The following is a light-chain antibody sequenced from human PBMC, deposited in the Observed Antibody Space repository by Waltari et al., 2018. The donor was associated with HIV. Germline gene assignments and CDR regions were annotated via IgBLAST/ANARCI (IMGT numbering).Light chain of an antibody. CDR3: QQYDSGPRGIT. CDR1: HSISAQ. CDR2: EAA. J-gene: IGKJ2*01. V-gene: IGKV3-15*01. Sequence: EIVMTQSPPTLSVSPGQRVTLSWRASHSISAQVAWYQQRPGQAPRLLIYEAATRPTGIPARFSGSGSGTEFTLTISSLQSEDFATYFCQQYDSGPRGITFGQGTMLEIK.